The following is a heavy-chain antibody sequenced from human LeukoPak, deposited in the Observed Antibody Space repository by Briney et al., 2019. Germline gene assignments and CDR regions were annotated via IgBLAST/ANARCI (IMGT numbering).Heavy chain of an antibody. CDR2: INPNSGGT. Sequence: ASVKVSCKASGYTFTGYYMHWVRQAPGQGLEWMGRINPNSGGTNYAQKFQGRVTMTRDTSISTAYMELSRLRSDDTAVYYCAREPYYYGSGSTVYYYYGMDVWGQGTTVTVSS. V-gene: IGHV1-2*06. CDR1: GYTFTGYY. D-gene: IGHD3-10*01. J-gene: IGHJ6*02. CDR3: AREPYYYGSGSTVYYYYGMDV.